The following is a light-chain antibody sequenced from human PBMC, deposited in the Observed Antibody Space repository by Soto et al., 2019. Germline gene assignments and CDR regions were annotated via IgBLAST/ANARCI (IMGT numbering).Light chain of an antibody. CDR1: QSFNSN. Sequence: EIVMTQSPATPSVSPGGRATLSCRASQSFNSNLAWYQQKPGQAPRLLIYGASSRATGIPARFSGSGSGTEFTLTITSLQSEDFAVYYCQQYNSWPRTFGQGTKVDNK. CDR3: QQYNSWPRT. CDR2: GAS. J-gene: IGKJ1*01. V-gene: IGKV3-15*01.